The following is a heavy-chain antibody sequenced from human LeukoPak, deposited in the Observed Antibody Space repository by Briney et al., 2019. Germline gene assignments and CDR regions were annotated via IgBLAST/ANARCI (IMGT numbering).Heavy chain of an antibody. CDR3: TTGAPGIAAAGQGDFDY. D-gene: IGHD6-13*01. V-gene: IGHV3-15*01. J-gene: IGHJ4*02. Sequence: IPGGSLRLSCAASGFTFSNAWMSWVRQAPGKGLEWVGRIKSKTDGGTTDYAAPVKGRFTISRDDSKNTLYLQMNSLKTEDTAVYYCTTGAPGIAAAGQGDFDYWGQGTLVTVSS. CDR2: IKSKTDGGTT. CDR1: GFTFSNAW.